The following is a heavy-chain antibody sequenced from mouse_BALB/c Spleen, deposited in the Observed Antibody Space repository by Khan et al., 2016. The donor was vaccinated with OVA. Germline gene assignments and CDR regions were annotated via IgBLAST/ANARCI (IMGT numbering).Heavy chain of an antibody. CDR3: VRDSDGYMGYLDY. V-gene: IGHV5-17*02. CDR2: ISSGSNTS. Sequence: EVELVESGGGLVQPGGSRKLSCAASGFTFSSFGIHWVRQAPEKGLEWVAYISSGSNTSYYAATLRGRFTISRDNPKNTLFLQITRQRSEDTAIDYCVRDSDGYMGYLDYWGQGTTLTVSA. CDR1: GFTFSSFG. D-gene: IGHD1-2*01. J-gene: IGHJ2*01.